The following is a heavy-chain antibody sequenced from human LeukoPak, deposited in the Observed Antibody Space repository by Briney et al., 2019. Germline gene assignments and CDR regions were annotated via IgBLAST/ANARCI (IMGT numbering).Heavy chain of an antibody. J-gene: IGHJ4*02. CDR3: ARARGDYGSGTYY. D-gene: IGHD3-10*01. CDR2: IYYSGST. Sequence: PSHTLSLTCSVSGGSISSSDYYWRWIRQHPGKGLEWIGYIYYSGSTYYNPSLKSRVTISVDTSKNQFSLKLSSVTAADTAVYYCARARGDYGSGTYYWGQGTLVTVSS. V-gene: IGHV4-31*03. CDR1: GGSISSSDYY.